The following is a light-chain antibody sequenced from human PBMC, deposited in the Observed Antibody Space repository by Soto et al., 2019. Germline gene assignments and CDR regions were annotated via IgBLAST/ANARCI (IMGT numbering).Light chain of an antibody. CDR3: CSYADSSTLWV. Sequence: QLVLTQPASVSGSPGQSITISCTGTSSDVGNYNLVSWYQQHPGKAPKLMIYEVTKRPSGVSNRFSGSKSGNTASLTISGLQAEDEADYYCCSYADSSTLWVFGGGTKLTVL. J-gene: IGLJ3*02. CDR1: SSDVGNYNL. V-gene: IGLV2-23*02. CDR2: EVT.